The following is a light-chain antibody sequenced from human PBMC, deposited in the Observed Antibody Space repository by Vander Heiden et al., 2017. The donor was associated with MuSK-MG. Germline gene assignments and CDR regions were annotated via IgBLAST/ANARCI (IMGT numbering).Light chain of an antibody. CDR3: NSYTSSANVI. CDR2: DVS. Sequence: QSALTQPASVSGSPGQSITIPCTGTSSDIGGYNCVSWFQQYPGKAPKLMIYDVSVRPSGVSNRFSGSKSGNTASLTISGLQAEDEADYYCNSYTSSANVIFGGGTRLTVL. J-gene: IGLJ2*01. V-gene: IGLV2-14*01. CDR1: SSDIGGYNC.